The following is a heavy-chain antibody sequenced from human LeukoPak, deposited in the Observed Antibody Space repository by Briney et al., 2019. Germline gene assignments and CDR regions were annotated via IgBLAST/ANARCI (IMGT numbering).Heavy chain of an antibody. D-gene: IGHD3-22*01. V-gene: IGHV4-61*02. J-gene: IGHJ4*02. CDR2: IYTSGST. Sequence: SETLSLTCTVSGGSISSGSYYWSWIRQPAGKGLEWIGRIYTSGSTNYNPSLKSRVTISVDTSKNQFSLKLSSVTAADTAVYFCASDRSGYYYVDYWGQGTLVTVSS. CDR3: ASDRSGYYYVDY. CDR1: GGSISSGSYY.